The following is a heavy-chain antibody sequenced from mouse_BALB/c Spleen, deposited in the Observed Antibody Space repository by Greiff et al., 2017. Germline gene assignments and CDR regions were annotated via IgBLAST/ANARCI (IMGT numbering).Heavy chain of an antibody. CDR2: ISYDGSN. V-gene: IGHV3-6*02. CDR3: AIYYGKHLAY. Sequence: EVKLLESGPGLVKPSQSLSLTCSVTGYSITSGYYWNWIRQFPGNKLEWMGYISYDGSNNYNPSLKNRISITRDTSKNQFFLKLNSVTTEDTATYYCAIYYGKHLAYWGQGTLVTVSA. D-gene: IGHD2-1*01. CDR1: GYSITSGYY. J-gene: IGHJ3*01.